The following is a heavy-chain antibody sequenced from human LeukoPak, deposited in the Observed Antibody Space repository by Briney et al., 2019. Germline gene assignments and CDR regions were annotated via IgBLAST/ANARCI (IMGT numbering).Heavy chain of an antibody. D-gene: IGHD6-19*01. Sequence: PGGSPRLSCAASGFTFSSYSMNWVRQAPGKELEWVSSISSSSSYIYYADSVKGRFTISRDNAKNSLYLQMNSLRAEDTAVYYCARKNSSGWYVDYWGQGTLVTVSS. J-gene: IGHJ4*02. CDR3: ARKNSSGWYVDY. V-gene: IGHV3-21*01. CDR1: GFTFSSYS. CDR2: ISSSSSYI.